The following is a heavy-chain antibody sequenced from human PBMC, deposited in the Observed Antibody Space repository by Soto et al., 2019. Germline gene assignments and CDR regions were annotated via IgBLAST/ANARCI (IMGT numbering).Heavy chain of an antibody. CDR1: GGSISSSSYY. CDR3: ARGGGTTYYFDY. CDR2: IYYSGST. Sequence: SETLSLTCTVSGGSISSSSYYWGWIRQPPGKGLEWIGSIYYSGSTYYNPSLKSRVTISVDTSKNQFSLKLSSVTAADTAVYYCARGGGTTYYFDYWGQGTLVTVSS. D-gene: IGHD1-7*01. J-gene: IGHJ4*02. V-gene: IGHV4-39*01.